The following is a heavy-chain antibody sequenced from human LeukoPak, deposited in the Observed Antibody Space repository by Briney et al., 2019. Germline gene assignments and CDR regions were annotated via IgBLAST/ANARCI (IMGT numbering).Heavy chain of an antibody. Sequence: ASVKVSCKASGYTFIGYYMHWVRQAPGQGLEWMGWINPNNGDANYAQKFQGRVTMTRDTSISTAYMELSRLRSDDTAVYYCARALYDYVWGSYCYRFDYWGQGTLVTVSS. V-gene: IGHV1-2*02. CDR2: INPNNGDA. J-gene: IGHJ4*02. CDR3: ARALYDYVWGSYCYRFDY. D-gene: IGHD3-16*02. CDR1: GYTFIGYY.